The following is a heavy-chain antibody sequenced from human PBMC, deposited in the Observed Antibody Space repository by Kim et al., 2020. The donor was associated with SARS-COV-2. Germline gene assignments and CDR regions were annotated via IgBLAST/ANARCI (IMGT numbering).Heavy chain of an antibody. D-gene: IGHD1-26*01. Sequence: KGRFTISRENAKNSLYLQMNSLRAGDTAVYYCARAIVGTTTGYYYYGMDVWGQGTTVTVSS. CDR3: ARAIVGTTTGYYYYGMDV. J-gene: IGHJ6*02. V-gene: IGHV3-13*01.